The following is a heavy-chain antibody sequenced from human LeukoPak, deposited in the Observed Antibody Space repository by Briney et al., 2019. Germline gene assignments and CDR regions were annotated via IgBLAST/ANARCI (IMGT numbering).Heavy chain of an antibody. CDR1: GGTFSSSA. CDR2: IIPIFGTT. V-gene: IGHV1-69*13. J-gene: IGHJ4*02. Sequence: SVKVSCKASGGTFSSSAISWVRQAPGQGLEWMGGIIPIFGTTNYAQKFQGRVTITADESTSTAYMELSSLRSEDTAVYYCARSLTSFIAALDYWGQGTLVTVSS. CDR3: ARSLTSFIAALDY. D-gene: IGHD6-6*01.